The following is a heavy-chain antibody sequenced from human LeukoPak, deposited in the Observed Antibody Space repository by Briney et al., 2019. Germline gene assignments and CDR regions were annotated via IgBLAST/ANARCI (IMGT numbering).Heavy chain of an antibody. D-gene: IGHD2-15*01. CDR2: IIPILGIA. V-gene: IGHV1-69*04. CDR1: GGTLSSYA. J-gene: IGHJ3*02. Sequence: SVKVSCKASGGTLSSYAISWVRQAPGQGLEWMGRIIPILGIANYAQKFQGRVTITADKSTSTAYMELSSLRSEDTAVYYCARDLGVVVVAEGAFDIWGQGTMVTVSS. CDR3: ARDLGVVVVAEGAFDI.